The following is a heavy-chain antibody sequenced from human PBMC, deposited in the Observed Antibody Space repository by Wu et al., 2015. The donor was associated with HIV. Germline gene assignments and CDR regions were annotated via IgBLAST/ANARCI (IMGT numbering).Heavy chain of an antibody. CDR3: ARDLEISAAGFPNAFHM. V-gene: IGHV1-69*14. Sequence: QVHLVQSGAEVKKPGSSVKISCKASGGTLSSYALNWVRQAPGQGLEWMGGIIPMFGTPTYAQRFQGTVTITADKSTSTAYMELNRLRPEDTAMYYCARDLEISAAGFPNAFHMWGQGTMVTVSS. D-gene: IGHD6-13*01. CDR2: IIPMFGTP. J-gene: IGHJ3*02. CDR1: GGTLSSYA.